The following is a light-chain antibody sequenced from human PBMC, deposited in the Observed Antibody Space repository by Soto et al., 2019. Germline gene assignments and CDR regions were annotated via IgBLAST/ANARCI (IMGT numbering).Light chain of an antibody. Sequence: EIVFTQSPGTLSLSPGERATLSCRASQSVSSSYLAWYQQKPGQAPRLLIYGASSRATGIPDRFSASGSGTDFTLTISRPEPEDFALYYCQQYGSSTPITFGQGHDWRL. J-gene: IGKJ5*01. CDR1: QSVSSSY. CDR2: GAS. CDR3: QQYGSSTPIT. V-gene: IGKV3-20*01.